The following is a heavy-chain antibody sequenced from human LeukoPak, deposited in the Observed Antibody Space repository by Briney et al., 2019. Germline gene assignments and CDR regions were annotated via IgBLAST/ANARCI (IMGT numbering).Heavy chain of an antibody. CDR2: IYYIGTT. CDR1: GGSISSSSSY. J-gene: IGHJ3*02. V-gene: IGHV4-39*07. Sequence: SETLSLTCTVSGGSISSSSSYWGWIRQPPGKGLEWIGSIYYIGTTYYNPSLKSRVTISVDTSKNQFSLNLSSVTAADTAVYYCAASFGYCSSTSCYIRVSYDAFDIWGQGTMVTVSS. D-gene: IGHD2-2*02. CDR3: AASFGYCSSTSCYIRVSYDAFDI.